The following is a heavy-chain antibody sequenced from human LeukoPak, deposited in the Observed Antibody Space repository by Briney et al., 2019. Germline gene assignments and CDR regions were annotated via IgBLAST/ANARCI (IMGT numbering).Heavy chain of an antibody. V-gene: IGHV4-59*08. Sequence: SETLSLTCTVSDGSFSSYYWSWIRQPPGKGLEWIGYIYYSGSSNYNPSLKSRVTISVDTSKNQFSLKLTSVTAADTAVYYCARLYLPATRFDYWGQGTLVTVSS. CDR2: IYYSGSS. J-gene: IGHJ4*02. CDR1: DGSFSSYY. CDR3: ARLYLPATRFDY. D-gene: IGHD5-24*01.